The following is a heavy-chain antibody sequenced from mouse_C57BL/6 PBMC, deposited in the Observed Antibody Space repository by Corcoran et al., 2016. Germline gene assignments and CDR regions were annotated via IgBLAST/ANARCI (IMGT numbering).Heavy chain of an antibody. J-gene: IGHJ3*01. D-gene: IGHD2-4*01. Sequence: DVQLQESGPGLVKPSQSLSLTYSFTGYSLTRGYYWNWIRQFPGNKLEWMGYISYDGSNNYNPSLKNRISITRDTSKNQFFLKLNSVTTEDTATYYGARGDYDGAWFAYWGQGTLVTVSA. CDR2: ISYDGSN. CDR3: ARGDYDGAWFAY. CDR1: GYSLTRGYY. V-gene: IGHV3-6*01.